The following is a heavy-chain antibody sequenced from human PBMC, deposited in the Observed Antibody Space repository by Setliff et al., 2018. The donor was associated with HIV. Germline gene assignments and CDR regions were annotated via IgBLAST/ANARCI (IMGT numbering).Heavy chain of an antibody. CDR3: ARGHCSGTNCYGVDYYGMDV. CDR2: IYHSEYT. J-gene: IGHJ6*02. CDR1: GGSISSDNW. Sequence: KPSETLSLTCAVSGGSISSDNWWTWVRQAPGKGLEWIGKIYHSEYTNYNPSLKSQVSMSVDKSKDQFSVKLTSVTAADTAVYYCARGHCSGTNCYGVDYYGMDVWGQGTTVTVSS. D-gene: IGHD2-2*01. V-gene: IGHV4-4*02.